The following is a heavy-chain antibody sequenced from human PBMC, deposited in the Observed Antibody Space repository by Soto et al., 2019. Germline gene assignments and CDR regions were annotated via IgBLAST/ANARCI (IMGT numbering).Heavy chain of an antibody. Sequence: VKFSCKASGYTFTSYGISWVRQAPGQELEWLGRINPKSGGTSTAQKFQGWVTMTTDTSISTASMELTRLTSDDTAIYYCARGDSTDCSNGVCSFFYNHDMDVWGQGTTVTVS. CDR3: ARGDSTDCSNGVCSFFYNHDMDV. CDR2: INPKSGGT. V-gene: IGHV1-2*04. J-gene: IGHJ6*02. CDR1: GYTFTSYG. D-gene: IGHD2-8*01.